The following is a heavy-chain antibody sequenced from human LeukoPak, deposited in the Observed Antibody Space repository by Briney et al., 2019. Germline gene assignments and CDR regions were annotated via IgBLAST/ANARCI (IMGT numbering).Heavy chain of an antibody. Sequence: GSSVKVSCKASVGTFSSYAISWVRQAPGQGLEWMGRIIPLLGIANYAQKFQGRVTITADKSTSTAYMELSSLRSEDTAVYYCARVSSGSYSSWGQGTLVTVSS. CDR2: IIPLLGIA. V-gene: IGHV1-69*04. CDR1: VGTFSSYA. D-gene: IGHD1-26*01. CDR3: ARVSSGSYSS. J-gene: IGHJ4*02.